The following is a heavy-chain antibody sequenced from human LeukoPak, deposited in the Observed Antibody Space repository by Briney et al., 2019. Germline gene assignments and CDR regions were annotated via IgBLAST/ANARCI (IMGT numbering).Heavy chain of an antibody. D-gene: IGHD6-19*01. CDR3: ATIGAVAGIIDY. V-gene: IGHV3-30*02. Sequence: SCAAXGFXXSSNYMSWVRQAPGKGLEWVAFIRYDGSNKYYADSVKGRFTISIDNSKNTLYLQMNSLRAEDTAVYYCATIGAVAGIIDYWGQGTLVTVSS. J-gene: IGHJ4*02. CDR2: IRYDGSNK. CDR1: GFXXSSNY.